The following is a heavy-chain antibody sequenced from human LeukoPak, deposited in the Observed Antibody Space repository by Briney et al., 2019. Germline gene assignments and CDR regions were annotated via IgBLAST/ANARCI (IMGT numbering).Heavy chain of an antibody. CDR2: ISAYNGNT. J-gene: IGHJ6*03. CDR3: ARDLGCSSTSCYSMSSFVGYYYYYYYMDV. V-gene: IGHV1-18*01. Sequence: GASVKVSCKAPGYTFTSYGISWVRQAPGQGLERMGWISAYNGNTNYAQKLQGRVTMTTDTSTSTAYMELRSLRSDDTAVYYCARDLGCSSTSCYSMSSFVGYYYYYYYMDVWGKGTTVTVSS. CDR1: GYTFTSYG. D-gene: IGHD2-2*01.